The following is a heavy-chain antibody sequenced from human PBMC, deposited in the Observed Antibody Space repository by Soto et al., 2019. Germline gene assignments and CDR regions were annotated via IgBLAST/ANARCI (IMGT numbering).Heavy chain of an antibody. J-gene: IGHJ4*02. D-gene: IGHD3-10*01. CDR3: ARHRGHGSGTYTLFDY. CDR1: GYSFSDWW. CDR2: IYPDDFDT. Sequence: PGESLKISCKGSGYSFSDWWIGWVRQMPGKGLEWMGIIYPDDFDTRYSPSFQGQVTISADKSISTTYLQWSNLKASDTAMYYCARHRGHGSGTYTLFDYWGQGTLVTVSS. V-gene: IGHV5-51*01.